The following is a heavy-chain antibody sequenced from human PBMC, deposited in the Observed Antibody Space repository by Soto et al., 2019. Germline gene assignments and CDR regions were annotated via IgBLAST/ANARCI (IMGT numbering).Heavy chain of an antibody. CDR1: GFTFSSYS. V-gene: IGHV3-21*01. Sequence: GGSLRLSCAASGFTFSSYSMNWVRQAPGKGLEWVSSISSSSYIYYADSVKGRFTISRDNAKNSLYLQMNSLRAEDTAVYYCARDPAGRPYYYYGMDVWGQGTTVTVSS. CDR2: ISSSSYI. CDR3: ARDPAGRPYYYYGMDV. J-gene: IGHJ6*02.